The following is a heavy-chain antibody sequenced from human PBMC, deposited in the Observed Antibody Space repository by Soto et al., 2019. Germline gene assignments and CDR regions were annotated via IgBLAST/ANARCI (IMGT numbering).Heavy chain of an antibody. D-gene: IGHD2-21*02. J-gene: IGHJ6*02. Sequence: ASVKVSCKASGYTFTSYGISWVRQAPGQGLEWMGWISAYNGNTNYAQKLQGRVTMTTDTSTSTAYMQLRSLRSDDTAVYYCAREHIVVLTAIKLINYGMDVWGQGTTVTVSS. CDR1: GYTFTSYG. CDR3: AREHIVVLTAIKLINYGMDV. CDR2: ISAYNGNT. V-gene: IGHV1-18*04.